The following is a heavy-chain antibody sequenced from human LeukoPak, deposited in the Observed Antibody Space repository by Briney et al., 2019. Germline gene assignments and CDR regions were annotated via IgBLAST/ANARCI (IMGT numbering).Heavy chain of an antibody. CDR1: GGSFSGYY. CDR2: IYYSGST. Sequence: SETLSLTCAVYGGSFSGYYWSWIRQPPGKGLEWIGSIYYSGSTYYNPSLKSRVTISVDTSKNQFSLKLSSVTAADTAVYYCARRSSSAGPYYYGMDVWGQGTTVTVSS. V-gene: IGHV4-34*01. J-gene: IGHJ6*02. CDR3: ARRSSSAGPYYYGMDV. D-gene: IGHD6-6*01.